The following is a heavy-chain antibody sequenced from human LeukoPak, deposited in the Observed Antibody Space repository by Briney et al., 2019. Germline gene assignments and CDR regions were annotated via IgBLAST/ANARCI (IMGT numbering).Heavy chain of an antibody. J-gene: IGHJ4*02. CDR1: GFTFNSYS. D-gene: IGHD3-22*01. CDR3: PRDSLDSSGYYLYYFDY. CDR2: NHSDGSST. V-gene: IGHV3-74*01. Sequence: GGSLRLSCAASGFTFNSYSMRWVRQAPGKGLVCVRPNHSDGSSTSYADSVKGRLTISRDNAKNTLNLQMNSLRAEDTAVYYCPRDSLDSSGYYLYYFDYWGQGTLVTVSS.